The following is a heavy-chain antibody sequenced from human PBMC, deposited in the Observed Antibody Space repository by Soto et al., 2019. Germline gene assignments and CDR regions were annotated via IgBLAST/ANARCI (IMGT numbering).Heavy chain of an antibody. CDR2: IYYSGST. J-gene: IGHJ6*03. CDR3: ARHRITAMVTSYYYYMDV. V-gene: IGHV4-59*08. Sequence: SETLSLTCTVSGGSISSYYWSWIRQPPGKGLEWIGYIYYSGSTNYNPSLKSRVTISVDTSKNQFSLKLSSVTAADTAVYYCARHRITAMVTSYYYYMDVWGKGTTVTVSS. D-gene: IGHD5-18*01. CDR1: GGSISSYY.